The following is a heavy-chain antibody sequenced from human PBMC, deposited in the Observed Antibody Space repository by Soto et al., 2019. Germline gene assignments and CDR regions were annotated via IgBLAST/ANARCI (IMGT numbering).Heavy chain of an antibody. CDR1: GFTFSNYA. CDR3: ATAYFVWSSEQPYYFDY. CDR2: ISGSGGRS. Sequence: EVQLLDSGGGLVQPGGSLRLSCAASGFTFSNYAMTWVRQGPGKGLEWVSGISGSGGRSYYADSVKGRFTISRDNSKSTLYLQMNSLRADDTAVYYCATAYFVWSSEQPYYFDYWGQGTLVTVSS. D-gene: IGHD3-16*01. J-gene: IGHJ4*02. V-gene: IGHV3-23*01.